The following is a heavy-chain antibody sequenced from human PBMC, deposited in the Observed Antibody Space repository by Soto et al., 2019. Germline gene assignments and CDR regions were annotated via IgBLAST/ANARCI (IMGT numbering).Heavy chain of an antibody. CDR3: ARDKSSSPDY. V-gene: IGHV3-30-3*01. Sequence: LRLSCAASGFTFSSYAMHWVRQAPGKGLEWVAVISYDGSNKYYADSVKGRFTISRDNSKNTLYLQMNSLRAEDTAVYYCARDKSSSPDYWGQGTLVTVSS. CDR2: ISYDGSNK. D-gene: IGHD6-13*01. J-gene: IGHJ4*02. CDR1: GFTFSSYA.